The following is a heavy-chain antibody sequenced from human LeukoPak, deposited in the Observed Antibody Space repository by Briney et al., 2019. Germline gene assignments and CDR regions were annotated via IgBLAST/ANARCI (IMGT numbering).Heavy chain of an antibody. Sequence: SETLSLTCTVSGGSISSDNHYWSWIRQPAGKGLEWIGRVYTNGSTNYNPSLKSRVTMSVDTSKNQFSLKLSPVTAADTAVCYCTRGYGFDYWGQGTLVTVSS. D-gene: IGHD5-18*01. CDR1: GGSISSDNHY. CDR2: VYTNGST. V-gene: IGHV4-61*02. CDR3: TRGYGFDY. J-gene: IGHJ4*02.